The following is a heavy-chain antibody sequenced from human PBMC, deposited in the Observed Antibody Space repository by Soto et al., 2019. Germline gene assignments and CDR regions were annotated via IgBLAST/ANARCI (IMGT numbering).Heavy chain of an antibody. CDR2: TYYRSKWSY. CDR3: VRLRGNGWLDL. Sequence: SQTLSLTCFISGDSVSRDRASWNWIRQSPSRGLEWLAKTYYRSKWSYDYAISVRSRIIIIPDTSRNQFSLQLNSVTPEDTAVYYCVRLRGNGWLDLWGQGTQVTVS. CDR1: GDSVSRDRAS. V-gene: IGHV6-1*01. J-gene: IGHJ5*02.